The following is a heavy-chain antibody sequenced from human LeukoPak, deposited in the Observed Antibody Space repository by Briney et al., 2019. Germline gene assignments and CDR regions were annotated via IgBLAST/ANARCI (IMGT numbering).Heavy chain of an antibody. Sequence: GASVKVSCKASGYTFTSYGISWVRQAPGQGLERMGGIIPIFGTANYAQKFQGRVTITADGSTSTAYMELSSLRSEDTAVYYCARKMVLPGIAAAGTNRKNWFDPWGQGTLVTVSS. J-gene: IGHJ5*02. D-gene: IGHD6-13*01. CDR3: ARKMVLPGIAAAGTNRKNWFDP. CDR1: GYTFTSYG. V-gene: IGHV1-69*13. CDR2: IIPIFGTA.